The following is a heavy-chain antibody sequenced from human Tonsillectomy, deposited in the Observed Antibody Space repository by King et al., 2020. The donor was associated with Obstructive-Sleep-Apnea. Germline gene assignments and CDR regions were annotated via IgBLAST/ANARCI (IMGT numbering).Heavy chain of an antibody. V-gene: IGHV4-61*01. J-gene: IGHJ6*02. CDR3: ASLSSGGNTHYHYYGMDV. CDR2: IYYSGGT. CDR1: SVSVSSDSYY. D-gene: IGHD4-23*01. Sequence: VQLQESGPGLVKPSETLSLTCTVSSVSVSSDSYYWTWIRQPPGKGLEWIGYIYYSGGTNYNPSLKSRVTISVDKSQNQLSLKVSSVTAADTAVYYCASLSSGGNTHYHYYGMDVWGQGTTVTVSS.